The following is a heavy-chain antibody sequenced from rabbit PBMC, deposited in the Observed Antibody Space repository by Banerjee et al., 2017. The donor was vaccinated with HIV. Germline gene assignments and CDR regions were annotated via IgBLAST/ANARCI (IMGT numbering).Heavy chain of an antibody. J-gene: IGHJ4*01. D-gene: IGHD6-1*01. CDR2: IYTDNSRT. CDR1: GFSLSSTYS. CDR3: AREEYVGYGYANL. Sequence: QEQLEESGGDLVKPEGSLTLSCTASGFSLSSTYSLSWVRQAPGKGLEWIACIYTDNSRTYYASWAKGRFTISKTSSTTVTLQMTSLTAADTATYFCAREEYVGYGYANLWGPGTLVTVS. V-gene: IGHV1S45*01.